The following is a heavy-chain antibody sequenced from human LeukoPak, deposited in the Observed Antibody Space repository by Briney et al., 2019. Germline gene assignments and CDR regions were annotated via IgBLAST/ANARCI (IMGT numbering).Heavy chain of an antibody. J-gene: IGHJ4*02. CDR3: AKGPAHSIEVDFSSWYDFDY. D-gene: IGHD6-13*01. CDR1: GFTFSSYG. Sequence: PGGSLRLSCAASGFTFSSYGMHWVRQAPGKGLEWVAFIRYDGSNKYYADSVKGRFTISRDNSKNTLYLQMNSLRAEDTAVYYFAKGPAHSIEVDFSSWYDFDYWGQGTLVTVSS. CDR2: IRYDGSNK. V-gene: IGHV3-30*02.